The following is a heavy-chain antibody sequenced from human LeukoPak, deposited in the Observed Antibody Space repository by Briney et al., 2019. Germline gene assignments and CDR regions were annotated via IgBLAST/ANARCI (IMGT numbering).Heavy chain of an antibody. CDR2: INHSGST. CDR3: ARDNWDSGPRRGFDY. Sequence: GSLRLSCAASGFTFSSYAMSWVRQPPGKGLEWIGEINHSGSTNYNPSLKSRVTISVDTSKNQFSLKLSSVTAADTAVYYCARDNWDSGPRRGFDYWGQGTLVTVSS. J-gene: IGHJ4*02. V-gene: IGHV4-34*01. CDR1: GFTFSSYA. D-gene: IGHD5-12*01.